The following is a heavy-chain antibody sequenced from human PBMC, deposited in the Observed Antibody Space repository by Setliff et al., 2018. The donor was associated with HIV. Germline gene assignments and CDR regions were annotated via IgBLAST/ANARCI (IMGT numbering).Heavy chain of an antibody. CDR3: ARHLYGGYTGGFDY. V-gene: IGHV4-59*01. Sequence: PSETLSLTCTVSGGSISSYYWSWIRQPPGKGLEWIGYIYYSGSTNYNPSLKSRVTISLDTSKNQFSLKLTSVTAADTAVYYCARHLYGGYTGGFDYWGQGTLVTVSS. J-gene: IGHJ4*02. CDR2: IYYSGST. CDR1: GGSISSYY. D-gene: IGHD5-12*01.